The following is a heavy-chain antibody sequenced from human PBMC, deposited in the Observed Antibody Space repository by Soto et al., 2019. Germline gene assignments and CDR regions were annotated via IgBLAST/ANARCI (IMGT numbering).Heavy chain of an antibody. CDR1: GASISSDDYY. CDR2: ISYSGST. V-gene: IGHV4-30-4*01. Sequence: QVQLQESGPGLVKPSQTLSLTCSISGASISSDDYYWSWFRQPPGKGLEWIGYISYSGSTYYNPSLKSPITISVGTSKTQFSLIRSSVTAADTAVFYWAREVNNYYGMDVWGQGTTVTVSS. J-gene: IGHJ6*02. CDR3: AREVNNYYGMDV.